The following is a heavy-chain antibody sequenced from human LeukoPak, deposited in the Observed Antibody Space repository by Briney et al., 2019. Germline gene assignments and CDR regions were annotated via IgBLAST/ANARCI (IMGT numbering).Heavy chain of an antibody. J-gene: IGHJ5*02. CDR2: ISAYNGNT. CDR1: GYTFTSYG. V-gene: IGHV1-18*01. Sequence: ASVKVSCKASGYTFTSYGISWVRQAPGQGLEWMGWISAYNGNTNYAQKLQGRVTMTTDTSTSTAYMELRNLRSDDTAVYYCANALSVAGAWFDPWGQGTQVTVSS. CDR3: ANALSVAGAWFDP. D-gene: IGHD6-19*01.